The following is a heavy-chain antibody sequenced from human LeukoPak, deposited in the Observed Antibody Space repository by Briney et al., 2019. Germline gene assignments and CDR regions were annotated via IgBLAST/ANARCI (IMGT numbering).Heavy chain of an antibody. Sequence: ASVKVSCKASGYTFTSYDINWVRQATGQGLEWMGWMNPNSGNTGYAQKFQGRVTITRNTSISTAYMELSSLRSEDTAVYYCARGEGYSYGYTHAFDIWGQGTMVTVSS. J-gene: IGHJ3*02. CDR3: ARGEGYSYGYTHAFDI. V-gene: IGHV1-8*03. D-gene: IGHD5-18*01. CDR2: MNPNSGNT. CDR1: GYTFTSYD.